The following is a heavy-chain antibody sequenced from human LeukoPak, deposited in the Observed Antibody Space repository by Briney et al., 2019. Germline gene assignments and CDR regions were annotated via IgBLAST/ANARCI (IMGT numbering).Heavy chain of an antibody. D-gene: IGHD3-10*01. Sequence: PGGSLRLSCAASGFTFSGYGMSWVRQAPGKGLEWVSAISGSGGSTYYADSVKGRFTISRDNSKNTLYLQMNSLRAEDTAVYYCAKDALLWFGELFDYWGQGTLVTVSS. CDR1: GFTFSGYG. CDR2: ISGSGGST. J-gene: IGHJ4*02. CDR3: AKDALLWFGELFDY. V-gene: IGHV3-23*01.